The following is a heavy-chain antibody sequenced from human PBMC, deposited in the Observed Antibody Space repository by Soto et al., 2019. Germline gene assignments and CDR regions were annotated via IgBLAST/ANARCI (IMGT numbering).Heavy chain of an antibody. CDR3: ARDITGYYDSSGYHY. CDR1: GGTFSSYA. CDR2: IIPIFGTA. J-gene: IGHJ4*02. Sequence: SVKVSCKASGGTFSSYAISWVRQAPGQGLEWMGGIIPIFGTANYAQKFQGRVTITADESTSTAYMELSSLRSEDTAVYYCARDITGYYDSSGYHYWGQGTLVTVSS. D-gene: IGHD3-22*01. V-gene: IGHV1-69*13.